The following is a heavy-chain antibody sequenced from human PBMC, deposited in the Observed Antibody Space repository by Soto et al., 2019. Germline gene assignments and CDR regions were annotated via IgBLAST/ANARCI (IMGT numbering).Heavy chain of an antibody. D-gene: IGHD3-10*01. CDR3: VRDSGRGFYFDY. CDR2: IRNRPNSYTT. J-gene: IGHJ4*02. Sequence: GVSNGVSRTASGLTFSDHDMDWVRQKPGKGLEWVGRIRNRPNSYTTQYAASVKGRFAVLRDDSENLVYLQMNDLKTEDTAVYYCVRDSGRGFYFDYWGQGAQVTVSS. CDR1: GLTFSDHD. V-gene: IGHV3-72*01.